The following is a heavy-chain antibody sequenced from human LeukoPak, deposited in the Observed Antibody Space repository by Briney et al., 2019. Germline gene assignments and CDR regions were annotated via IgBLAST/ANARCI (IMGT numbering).Heavy chain of an antibody. D-gene: IGHD1-26*01. J-gene: IGHJ4*02. Sequence: GGSLRLSCAASEFIFSNYWMAWVRQAPGKGLEWVANVRQDGLEKNYVDSVKGRFTIPRDNAKNSLSLQMNSLGTDDTAVYYCARDVRGALDYWGQGTLVTVSS. CDR2: VRQDGLEK. CDR3: ARDVRGALDY. V-gene: IGHV3-7*03. CDR1: EFIFSNYW.